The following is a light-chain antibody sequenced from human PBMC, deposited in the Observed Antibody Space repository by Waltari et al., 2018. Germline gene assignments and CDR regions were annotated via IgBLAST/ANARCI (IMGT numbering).Light chain of an antibody. CDR3: QKYGRTPRP. Sequence: ELVLTQSPGTLSSSPGESASLSCRASQSLGNTYLAWYQQKPGQAPRLLIFDASRRATGIPDRFSGSGSGTDFTLTISRLEPEDFAVYFCQKYGRTPRPFGGGTKVEI. J-gene: IGKJ4*01. CDR1: QSLGNTY. CDR2: DAS. V-gene: IGKV3-20*01.